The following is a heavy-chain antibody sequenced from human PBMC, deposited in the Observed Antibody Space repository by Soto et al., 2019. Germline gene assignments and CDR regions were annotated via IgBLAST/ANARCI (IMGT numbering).Heavy chain of an antibody. D-gene: IGHD4-17*01. CDR2: TYHSGNT. J-gene: IGHJ5*02. Sequence: QLQLQESGSRLVKSSETLSLTCAVSGDTISTGGYSWAWIRQPPGKALECIGHTYHSGNTYYNPSLKRRVIISVDRSKNQFTLKLSSVTAADTAVYYCATEPCGDYVGYVDPWGQGTLVTASS. CDR1: GDTISTGGYS. V-gene: IGHV4-30-2*01. CDR3: ATEPCGDYVGYVDP.